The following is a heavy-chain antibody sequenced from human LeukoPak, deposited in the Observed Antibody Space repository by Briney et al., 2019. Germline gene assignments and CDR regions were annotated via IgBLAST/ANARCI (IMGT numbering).Heavy chain of an antibody. J-gene: IGHJ4*02. CDR2: INPNSGGT. CDR1: GYTFTGYY. Sequence: GASVKVSCKASGYTFTGYYMHWVRQAPGQGLEWMGWINPNSGGTNYAQKFQGRVTMTRDTSISTAYMELSRLRSDDTAAYYCARGDDSSGYNLDYWGQGTLVTVSS. D-gene: IGHD3-22*01. CDR3: ARGDDSSGYNLDY. V-gene: IGHV1-2*02.